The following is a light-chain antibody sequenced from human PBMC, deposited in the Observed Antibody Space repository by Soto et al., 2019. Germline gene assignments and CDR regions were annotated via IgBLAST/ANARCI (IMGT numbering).Light chain of an antibody. Sequence: QSALTQPPSASGSPGQSVTISCTGTSSDVGGYNYVSWYQQRPGKAPKLMIYEVTKRPSGVPDRFSGSKSGNTASLTVSGLQVEDEADYYCSSYTGSDSVVFGGGTQLTVL. CDR2: EVT. J-gene: IGLJ2*01. CDR1: SSDVGGYNY. V-gene: IGLV2-8*01. CDR3: SSYTGSDSVV.